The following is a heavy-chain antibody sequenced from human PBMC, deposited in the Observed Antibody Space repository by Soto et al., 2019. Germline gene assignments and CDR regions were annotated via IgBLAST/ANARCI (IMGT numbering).Heavy chain of an antibody. CDR2: IYYSGST. J-gene: IGHJ3*02. V-gene: IGHV4-39*01. CDR3: ARHPKYCSSTSCRGAFDI. Sequence: SETLSLTCTVSGGSISSSSYYWGWIRQPPGKGLEWIGSIYYSGSTYYNPSLKSRVAISVDTSKNQFSLKLSSVTAADTAVYYCARHPKYCSSTSCRGAFDIWGQGTMVTVS. D-gene: IGHD2-2*01. CDR1: GGSISSSSYY.